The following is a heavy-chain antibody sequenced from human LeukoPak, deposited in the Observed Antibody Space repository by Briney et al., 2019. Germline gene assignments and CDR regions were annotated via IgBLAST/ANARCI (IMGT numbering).Heavy chain of an antibody. J-gene: IGHJ4*02. CDR1: GYSFTSYH. CDR3: VRDTKQWSLGDY. Sequence: ASVKVSCKASGYSFTSYHMHWVRQAPGQGLEWMGIIRTSGGSTNYAQKFQGTVTMTGDTSASTVYMELSSLRSEDTAVYYCVRDTKQWSLGDYWGQGTLVTVSS. V-gene: IGHV1-46*01. CDR2: IRTSGGST. D-gene: IGHD5-18*01.